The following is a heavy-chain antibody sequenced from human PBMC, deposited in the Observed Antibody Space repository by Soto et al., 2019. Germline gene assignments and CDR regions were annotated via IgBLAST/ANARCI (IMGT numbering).Heavy chain of an antibody. Sequence: ASVKVSCKASGYTFTSYYMHWVRQAPGQGLEWMGIINPSGGSTSYAQKFQGRATMTRDTSTSTVYMELSSLRSEDTAVYYCARDPEVVGPDYWGQGTLVTVSS. CDR2: INPSGGST. CDR3: ARDPEVVGPDY. V-gene: IGHV1-46*01. CDR1: GYTFTSYY. J-gene: IGHJ4*02. D-gene: IGHD2-15*01.